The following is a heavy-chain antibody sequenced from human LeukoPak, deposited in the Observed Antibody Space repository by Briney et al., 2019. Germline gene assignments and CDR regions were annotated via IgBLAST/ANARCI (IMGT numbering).Heavy chain of an antibody. Sequence: ASVKVSCKASGYTFTGYYMHWVRQAPGQGLKWMGWINPNSGGTNYAQKFQGRVTMTRDTSISTAYMELSRLGSDDTAVYYCAREGGHDILTVNNWFDPWGQGTLVTVSS. J-gene: IGHJ5*02. CDR3: AREGGHDILTVNNWFDP. CDR1: GYTFTGYY. CDR2: INPNSGGT. D-gene: IGHD3-9*01. V-gene: IGHV1-2*02.